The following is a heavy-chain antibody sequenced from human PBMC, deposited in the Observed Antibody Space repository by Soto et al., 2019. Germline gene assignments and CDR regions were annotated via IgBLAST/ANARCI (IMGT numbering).Heavy chain of an antibody. V-gene: IGHV3-48*02. J-gene: IGHJ4*02. CDR1: GFTFSSYS. D-gene: IGHD3-22*01. Sequence: PGGSLRLSCAASGFTFSSYSMNWVRQAPGKGPEWVSYISSSSSTIYYADSVKGRFTISRDNAKNSLYLQMNSLRDEDTAVYYCARGGWPRPRRGYDSSGYHDYWGQGTLVTVSS. CDR3: ARGGWPRPRRGYDSSGYHDY. CDR2: ISSSSSTI.